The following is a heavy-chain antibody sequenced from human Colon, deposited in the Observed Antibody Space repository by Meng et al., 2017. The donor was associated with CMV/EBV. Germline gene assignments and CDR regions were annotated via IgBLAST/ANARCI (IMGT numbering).Heavy chain of an antibody. CDR3: AREPPLGGYFDY. CDR2: IDCGNGNT. Sequence: QVQLVHSGAEVKRPGASVRISCKASGSTFTSHALHWVRQAPGQRLEWMGWIDCGNGNTKYSQKFHDRVTITRDTSATTVYMELSSLKSEDTAVYYCAREPPLGGYFDYWGQGTLSPSPQ. V-gene: IGHV1-3*01. D-gene: IGHD2-15*01. CDR1: GSTFTSHA. J-gene: IGHJ4*02.